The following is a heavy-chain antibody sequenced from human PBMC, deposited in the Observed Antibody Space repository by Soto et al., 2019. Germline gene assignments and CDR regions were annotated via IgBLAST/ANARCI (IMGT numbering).Heavy chain of an antibody. CDR3: ARRGPGTYFDY. D-gene: IGHD6-13*01. CDR2: ISGSGGST. V-gene: IGHV3-23*01. Sequence: GGSLRLSCAASGFTFGSYVMSWVRQAPGKGLEWVSAISGSGGSTYYTDSVKGRFTISRDNSKNTLYLQMNSLRAEDTAVYYCARRGPGTYFDYWGQGTLVTVSS. CDR1: GFTFGSYV. J-gene: IGHJ4*02.